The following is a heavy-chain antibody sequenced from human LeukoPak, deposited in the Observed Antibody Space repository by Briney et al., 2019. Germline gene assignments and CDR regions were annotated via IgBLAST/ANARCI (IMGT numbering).Heavy chain of an antibody. CDR2: IYYSGST. Sequence: SETLSLTCTVSGGSISSSYWTWIRQPPGKGLEWIGYIYYSGSTNYNPSLRSRVTISVDTSKNQFSLKLNSVTAADTAMYYCARDGLSDSTGLHCDYWGQGTLVTVSS. CDR1: GGSISSSY. V-gene: IGHV4-59*01. J-gene: IGHJ4*02. CDR3: ARDGLSDSTGLHCDY. D-gene: IGHD3-22*01.